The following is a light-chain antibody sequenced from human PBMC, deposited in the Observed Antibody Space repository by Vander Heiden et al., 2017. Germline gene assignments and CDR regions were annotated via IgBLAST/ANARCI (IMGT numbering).Light chain of an antibody. CDR2: DAS. CDR1: QSVSSY. Sequence: EIVLTQSPATLSLSPGERATLSCRASQSVSSYLAWYQQKPGKAPRLLIYDASNRATGIPSRFSGSGSGTDFTLTISSLEPEDFAVYYCQQRSNWPSTFGQGTKVEIK. J-gene: IGKJ1*01. V-gene: IGKV3-11*01. CDR3: QQRSNWPST.